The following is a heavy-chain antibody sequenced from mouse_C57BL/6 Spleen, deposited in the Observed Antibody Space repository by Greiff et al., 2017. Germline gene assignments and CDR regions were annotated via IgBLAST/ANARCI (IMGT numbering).Heavy chain of an antibody. CDR2: IYPGSGST. D-gene: IGHD1-1*01. CDR1: GYTFTSYW. Sequence: QVQLQQPGAELVKPGASVKMSCKASGYTFTSYWITWVKQRPGQGLEWIGDIYPGSGSTNYNEKFKSKATLTVDTSSSTAYMQLSSLTSEDSAVYYCATPRYYYGSSYYFDYWGQGTTLTVSS. J-gene: IGHJ2*01. V-gene: IGHV1-55*01. CDR3: ATPRYYYGSSYYFDY.